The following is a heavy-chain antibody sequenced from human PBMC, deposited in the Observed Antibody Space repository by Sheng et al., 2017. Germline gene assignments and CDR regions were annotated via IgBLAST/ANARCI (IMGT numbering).Heavy chain of an antibody. V-gene: IGHV3-33*01. Sequence: QVQLVESGGGVVQPGRSLRLSCAASGFTFSSYGMHWVRQAPGKGLEWVAVIWYDGSNKYYADSVKGRFTISRDNSKNTLYLQMNSLRAEDTAVYYCARDLEVAPPTTQLHLDYGMDVWGQGTTVTVSS. CDR3: ARDLEVAPPTTQLHLDYGMDV. CDR2: IWYDGSNK. CDR1: GFTFSSYG. J-gene: IGHJ6*02. D-gene: IGHD2-21*01.